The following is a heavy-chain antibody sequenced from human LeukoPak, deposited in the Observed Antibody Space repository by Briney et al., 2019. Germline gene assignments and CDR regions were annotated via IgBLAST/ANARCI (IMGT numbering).Heavy chain of an antibody. V-gene: IGHV1-2*02. D-gene: IGHD3-22*01. CDR2: INPNSGGT. J-gene: IGHJ3*02. Sequence: ASVKVSCKASGYTFTGYYMHWVRQAPGQGLEWMGWINPNSGGTNYAQKFQHRVTMTRDSSLSTAYMELSRLRSDDTAVYYCARAGLWDFYDSSGYHNGAFDIWGQWTMVTVSS. CDR3: ARAGLWDFYDSSGYHNGAFDI. CDR1: GYTFTGYY.